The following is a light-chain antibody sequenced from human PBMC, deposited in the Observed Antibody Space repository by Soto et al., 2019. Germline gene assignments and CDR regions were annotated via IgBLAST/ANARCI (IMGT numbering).Light chain of an antibody. CDR1: SSDIGGYNY. Sequence: QSALTQPASVSGSPGQSITIPCTGTSSDIGGYNYVSWYQQFPGKAPKLMIYDVSNRPSGVSNRFSASKSGNTASLTISGLQADDEASYYCSSYTSSSTLVVFGGGTKLTVL. V-gene: IGLV2-14*01. J-gene: IGLJ2*01. CDR2: DVS. CDR3: SSYTSSSTLVV.